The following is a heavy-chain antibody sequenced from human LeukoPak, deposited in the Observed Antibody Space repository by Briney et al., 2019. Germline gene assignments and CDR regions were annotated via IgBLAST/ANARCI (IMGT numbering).Heavy chain of an antibody. D-gene: IGHD3-10*01. Sequence: PGGSLRLSCVGSGFTFSSYSMSWVRQAPGKGLEWVSFISGSSTTRHYAVSVEGRFTVSRDTAKNSLYLQMNSLRADDTAVYYCARGPSRGLYGPGAYWGRGTLVSVSS. J-gene: IGHJ4*02. CDR1: GFTFSSYS. CDR3: ARGPSRGLYGPGAY. V-gene: IGHV3-48*04. CDR2: ISGSSTTR.